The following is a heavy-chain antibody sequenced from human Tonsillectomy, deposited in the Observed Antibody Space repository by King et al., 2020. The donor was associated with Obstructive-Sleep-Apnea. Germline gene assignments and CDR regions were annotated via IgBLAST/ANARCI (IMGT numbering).Heavy chain of an antibody. Sequence: VQLVESGGGLVQPGGSLRLSCAGPGFTFTAYWMSWVRQAPGKGLEWVAHIKPDGSEENYVASVKGRFTISRDNAKNSLYLQMTSLRVEDTAVYYCVKGPARSASGQSWGQGTLVTVSS. CDR3: VKGPARSASGQS. V-gene: IGHV3-7*01. D-gene: IGHD3-10*01. CDR2: IKPDGSEE. CDR1: GFTFTAYW. J-gene: IGHJ5*02.